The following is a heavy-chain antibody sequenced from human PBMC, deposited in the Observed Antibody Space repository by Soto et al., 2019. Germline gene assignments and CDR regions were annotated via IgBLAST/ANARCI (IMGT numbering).Heavy chain of an antibody. V-gene: IGHV3-21*01. Sequence: EVQLVESGGGLVNSGGSLRLSCAASGFTFSSYTMNWVRQAPGKGLEWVAFITSGSDYIYYADSVKGRFTISRDDANYSRFLQMSSLRADDTAVYYCTREHVVTIFRRGQRGSFDNWSQGTLVTVSS. D-gene: IGHD3-9*01. CDR1: GFTFSSYT. CDR2: ITSGSDYI. CDR3: TREHVVTIFRRGQRGSFDN. J-gene: IGHJ4*02.